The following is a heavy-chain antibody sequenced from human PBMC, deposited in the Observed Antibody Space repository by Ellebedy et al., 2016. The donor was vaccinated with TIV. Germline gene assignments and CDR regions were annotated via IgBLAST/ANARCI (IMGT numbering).Heavy chain of an antibody. CDR3: AKPMGPGGRFYAFDI. CDR2: ITGIGTST. Sequence: GGSLRLXXAASGFTFSNCAMSWVRQAPGKGLEWVSAITGIGTSTYYADSVKGRFTISRDNSKNTLSLQMNSLRADDTAIYYCAKPMGPGGRFYAFDIWGQGTLVTVSS. CDR1: GFTFSNCA. D-gene: IGHD3-3*01. J-gene: IGHJ3*02. V-gene: IGHV3-23*01.